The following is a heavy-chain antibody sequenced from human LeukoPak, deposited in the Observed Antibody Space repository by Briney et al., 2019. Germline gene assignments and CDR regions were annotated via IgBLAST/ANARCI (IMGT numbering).Heavy chain of an antibody. Sequence: SETLSLTCTVSGGSISNYYWTLIRQPAGKGLEWIGRIYSSGTTTYNPSLKSRVAMSVDTSRNQFSLKLNSVTAADTAVYYCARVSPIAAAGSSYYYAIDVWGQGTTVTVSS. CDR2: IYSSGTT. V-gene: IGHV4-4*07. J-gene: IGHJ6*02. CDR3: ARVSPIAAAGSSYYYAIDV. D-gene: IGHD6-25*01. CDR1: GGSISNYY.